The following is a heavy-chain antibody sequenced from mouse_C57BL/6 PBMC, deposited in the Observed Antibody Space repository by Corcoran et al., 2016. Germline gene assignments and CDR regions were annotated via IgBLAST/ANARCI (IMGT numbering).Heavy chain of an antibody. CDR3: AKESYDYDGGRLYAMDY. J-gene: IGHJ4*01. CDR2: INPYNGGT. D-gene: IGHD2-4*01. CDR1: GYTFTDYY. Sequence: EVQLQQSGPVLVKPGASVKMSCKASGYTFTDYYMNWVKQSHGKSLEWIGVINPYNGGTSYNQKFKGKATLTVDKSSSTAYMELNSPTSEDSAVYYCAKESYDYDGGRLYAMDYWGQGTSVTVSS. V-gene: IGHV1-19*01.